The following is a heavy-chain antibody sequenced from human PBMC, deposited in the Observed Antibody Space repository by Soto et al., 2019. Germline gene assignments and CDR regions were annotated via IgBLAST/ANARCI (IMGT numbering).Heavy chain of an antibody. CDR3: GRDGALGDTAVVDC. V-gene: IGHV3-33*01. J-gene: IGHJ4*02. CDR1: GFTFSTYG. Sequence: QVQLVESGGGVVQPGKSLRLSCAASGFTFSTYGMHWVRQAPGKGLEWVAVILYDGSNKYHGDSLKGRFTISRDNSKNTWYLLINNLRAEDTAVYYFGRDGALGDTAVVDCWGQGSLVTVSS. D-gene: IGHD5-18*01. CDR2: ILYDGSNK.